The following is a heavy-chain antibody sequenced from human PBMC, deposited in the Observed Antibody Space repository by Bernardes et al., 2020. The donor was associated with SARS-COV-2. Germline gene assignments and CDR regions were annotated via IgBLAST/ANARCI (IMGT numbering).Heavy chain of an antibody. V-gene: IGHV5-10-1*01. CDR1: GYSFTSYW. J-gene: IGHJ4*02. CDR2: IDPSDSYT. CDR3: ARLADELGYCSSTSCYFG. Sequence: GESLKISCKGSGYSFTSYWISWVRQMPGKGLEWMGRIDPSDSYTNYSPSFQGHVTISADKSISTAYLQWSSLKASDTAMYYCARLADELGYCSSTSCYFGWGQGTLVTVSS. D-gene: IGHD2-2*01.